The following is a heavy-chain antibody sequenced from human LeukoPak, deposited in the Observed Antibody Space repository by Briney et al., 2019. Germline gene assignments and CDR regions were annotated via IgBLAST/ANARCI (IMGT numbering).Heavy chain of an antibody. V-gene: IGHV1-69*04. J-gene: IGHJ5*02. CDR3: ARGVRPTHCSSTSCYAPNWYDP. Sequence: ASVPVSCKASGGTFSSYAISWVRQAPGHGLEWMGRIIPIFGIANYAQKFQGRVTITADKSTSTAYMELSSLRSEDTAVYYCARGVRPTHCSSTSCYAPNWYDPWGQGTLVTVSS. D-gene: IGHD2-2*01. CDR2: IIPIFGIA. CDR1: GGTFSSYA.